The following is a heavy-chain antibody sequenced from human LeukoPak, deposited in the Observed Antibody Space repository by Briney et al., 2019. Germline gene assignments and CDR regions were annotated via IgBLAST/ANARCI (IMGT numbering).Heavy chain of an antibody. CDR1: GYTFTGYY. Sequence: ASVKVSCKASGYTFTGYYIHWVRQAPGQGLEWMGWINPNSGDTNYAQKFQGEVTMTRDTSISTAYLQWSSLKASDTAMYYCASTTVTAREKYYFEYWGQGTLVTVSS. J-gene: IGHJ4*02. V-gene: IGHV1-2*02. CDR3: ASTTVTAREKYYFEY. D-gene: IGHD4-17*01. CDR2: INPNSGDT.